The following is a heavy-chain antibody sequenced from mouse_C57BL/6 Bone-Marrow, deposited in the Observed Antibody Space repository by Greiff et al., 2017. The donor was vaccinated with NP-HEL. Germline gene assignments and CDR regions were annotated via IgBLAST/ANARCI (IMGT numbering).Heavy chain of an antibody. J-gene: IGHJ2*01. V-gene: IGHV1-64*01. CDR2: IHPNSGST. CDR3: ARRLPRGN. Sequence: VQLQQPGAELVKPGASVKLSCKASGYTFTSYWMHWVKQRPGQGLAWIGMIHPNSGSTNYNEKFTSKATLTVDKSSSTAYMQLSSLTSEDSAVYYCARRLPRGNWGQGTTLTVSS. D-gene: IGHD2-2*01. CDR1: GYTFTSYW.